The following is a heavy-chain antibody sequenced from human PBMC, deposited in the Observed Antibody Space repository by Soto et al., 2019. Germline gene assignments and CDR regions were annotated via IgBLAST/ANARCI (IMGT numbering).Heavy chain of an antibody. D-gene: IGHD3-3*01. CDR1: CGSIISGGYY. J-gene: IGHJ4*02. V-gene: IGHV4-31*03. CDR3: ARVLHGSGNPIFDY. Sequence: SETLSLTCTVSCGSIISGGYYWSWIRQHPGKGLEWIGYIYYSGSTYYNPSLKSRVTISVDTSKNRSSLKLSSVTAADTAVYYCARVLHGSGNPIFDYWGQGTLVTVSS. CDR2: IYYSGST.